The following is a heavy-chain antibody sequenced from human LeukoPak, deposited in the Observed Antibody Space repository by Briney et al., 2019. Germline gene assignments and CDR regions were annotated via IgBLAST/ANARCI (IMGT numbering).Heavy chain of an antibody. J-gene: IGHJ4*02. Sequence: GGPLRLSCAASGFTFSSYEMNWVRQAPGKGLEWVSYISSSGSTIYYADSVKGRFTISRDNAKNSLYLQMNSLRAEDTAVYYCARDLDGSGSLDYWGQGTLVTVSS. V-gene: IGHV3-48*03. CDR1: GFTFSSYE. CDR2: ISSSGSTI. D-gene: IGHD3-10*01. CDR3: ARDLDGSGSLDY.